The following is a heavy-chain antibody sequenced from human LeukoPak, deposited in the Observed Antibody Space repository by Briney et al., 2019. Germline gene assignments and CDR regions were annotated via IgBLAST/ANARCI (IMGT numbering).Heavy chain of an antibody. CDR2: ISNSGSTI. D-gene: IGHD3-16*02. Sequence: GGSLRLSCAASGFTFSDYYMSWIRQAPGKGLEWVSYISNSGSTIYYADSVKGRFTISRDNAKNSLYLQMNSLRAEDTAVYYCTRYAFGGVIPFGYWGQGTLVTVSS. CDR1: GFTFSDYY. CDR3: TRYAFGGVIPFGY. J-gene: IGHJ4*02. V-gene: IGHV3-11*04.